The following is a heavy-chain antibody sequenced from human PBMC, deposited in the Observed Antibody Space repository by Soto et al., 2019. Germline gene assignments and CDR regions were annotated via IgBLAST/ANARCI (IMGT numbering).Heavy chain of an antibody. Sequence: QVQLVQSGAEVKKPGASVKVSCKASGYTFTSYGISWVRQAPGQGLEWMGWISAYNGNTNYAQKLQGRVTMTTDTSTSTAYMELGSLGAEDTAVYYCARDSIERVTICEGGGMDVWGQGTTVTVSS. CDR3: ARDSIERVTICEGGGMDV. V-gene: IGHV1-18*01. CDR1: GYTFTSYG. J-gene: IGHJ6*02. D-gene: IGHD3-9*01. CDR2: ISAYNGNT.